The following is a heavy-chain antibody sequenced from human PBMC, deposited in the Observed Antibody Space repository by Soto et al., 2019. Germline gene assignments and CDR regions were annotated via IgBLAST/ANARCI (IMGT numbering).Heavy chain of an antibody. Sequence: QVQLQESGPGLVKPSETLSLTCSVSGGSISSDYWSWIRQPPGKGLEYIGYSYHSGTTNYNPSLTRRVTISVDTSKNQFSLRLSSVTAADTVVYYCARDRSGAGYYGMDVWGQGTTVTVSS. CDR1: GGSISSDY. CDR3: ARDRSGAGYYGMDV. J-gene: IGHJ6*02. V-gene: IGHV4-59*01. D-gene: IGHD3-10*01. CDR2: SYHSGTT.